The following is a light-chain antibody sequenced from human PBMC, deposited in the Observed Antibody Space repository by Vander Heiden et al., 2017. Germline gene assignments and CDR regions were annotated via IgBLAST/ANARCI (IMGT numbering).Light chain of an antibody. V-gene: IGKV3-20*01. CDR2: GAS. J-gene: IGKJ1*01. CDR1: QSVSSGY. CDR3: QQYGSSPRT. Sequence: EIVLTHSPGTLSLSPGERAPLSGRASQSVSSGYSAWYQKKPGAPPSLLIYGASSRATSLPDRFSSRGCGADFTITSSRLEHEDFAVYYWQQYGSSPRTFGQGTKVEI.